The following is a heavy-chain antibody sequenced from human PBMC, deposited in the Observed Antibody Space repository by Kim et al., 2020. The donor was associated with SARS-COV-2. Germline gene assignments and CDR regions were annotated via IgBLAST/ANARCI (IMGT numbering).Heavy chain of an antibody. J-gene: IGHJ4*02. CDR3: ARGYLNVDY. CDR1: GGSLSSGAYY. Sequence: SETLSLTCNVSGGSLSSGAYYWSWIRGQPGKGLEWIGNTYYTGGTLYNPSLRSRVTISVDKSKNHFSLKLKSVTAADTAVYYCARGYLNVDYWGEGTLV. D-gene: IGHD1-1*01. V-gene: IGHV4-31*03. CDR2: TYYTGGT.